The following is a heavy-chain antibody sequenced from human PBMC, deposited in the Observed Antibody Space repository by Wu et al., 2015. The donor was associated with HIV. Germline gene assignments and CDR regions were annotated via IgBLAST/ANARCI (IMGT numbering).Heavy chain of an antibody. CDR1: GYIFSNHF. CDR3: ARGVPLLLDQ. CDR2: MNPKSGST. V-gene: IGHV1-8*01. D-gene: IGHD2-15*01. J-gene: IGHJ4*02. Sequence: QVQLVQSGAEVKKPGASVKVSCKASGYIFSNHFIYWVRQAAGQGLEWMGWMNPKSGSTGYAQRFLDRVTLTRNTSMNTAYMDLTNLTSEDTAIYYCARGVPLLLDQWGQGTLVTVSS.